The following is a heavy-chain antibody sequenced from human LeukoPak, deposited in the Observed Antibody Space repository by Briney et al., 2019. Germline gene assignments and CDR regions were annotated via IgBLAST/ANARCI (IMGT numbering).Heavy chain of an antibody. D-gene: IGHD2-21*01. CDR1: GFTFSSYS. CDR2: ISSSSSYI. CDR3: ARVGMEIGWSLEL. V-gene: IGHV3-21*01. J-gene: IGHJ2*01. Sequence: PGGSLRLSCAASGFTFSSYSMNWVRQAPGKGLEWVSSISSSSSYIYYADSVKGRFTISRDNAKNSLYLQMNSLRAEDTAVYYCARVGMEIGWSLELWGRGTLVTVSS.